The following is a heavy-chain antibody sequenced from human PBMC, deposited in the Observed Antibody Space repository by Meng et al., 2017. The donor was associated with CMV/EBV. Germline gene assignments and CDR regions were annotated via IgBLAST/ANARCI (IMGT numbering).Heavy chain of an antibody. CDR1: GFTFSSYA. V-gene: IGHV3-30*04. CDR2: ISYDGSNK. J-gene: IGHJ4*02. Sequence: CAAFGFTFSSYAMHWVRQAPGKGLEWVAVISYDGSNKYYADSVKGRFTISRDNSKNTLYLQMNSLRAEDTAVYYCASGVLSSGCDYWGQGTLVTVSS. CDR3: ASGVLSSGCDY. D-gene: IGHD6-19*01.